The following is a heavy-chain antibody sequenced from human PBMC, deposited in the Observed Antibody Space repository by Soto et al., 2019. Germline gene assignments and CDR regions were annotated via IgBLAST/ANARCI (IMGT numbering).Heavy chain of an antibody. V-gene: IGHV1-18*01. Sequence: QDQLLQSGAEVKKPGASVTVSCKASGYSFTNYGITWVRQAPGQGLEWMGWISAFNGNTHYTQKLQGRVTMTTAASTSTAFLELRSLRSDDTAVYYCARDRGVAPPVAGNTHYYCYMDVWGKGTTVAVSS. CDR2: ISAFNGNT. J-gene: IGHJ6*03. CDR1: GYSFTNYG. CDR3: ARDRGVAPPVAGNTHYYCYMDV. D-gene: IGHD6-19*01.